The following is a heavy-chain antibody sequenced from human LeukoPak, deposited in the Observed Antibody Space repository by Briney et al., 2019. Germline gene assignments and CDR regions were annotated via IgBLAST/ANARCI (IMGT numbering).Heavy chain of an antibody. V-gene: IGHV1-18*01. CDR3: ARDGHRRYHYDSSGREDAFDI. CDR1: GYTFTNYG. D-gene: IGHD3-22*01. CDR2: ISAYNGHT. J-gene: IGHJ3*02. Sequence: ASVKVSCKASGYTFTNYGISWVRQAPGQGLEWMGWISAYNGHTKYAQKVQGRVTMTRDTSTSTAYMELRSLRSDDTPVYYCARDGHRRYHYDSSGREDAFDIWGQGTMVTVSS.